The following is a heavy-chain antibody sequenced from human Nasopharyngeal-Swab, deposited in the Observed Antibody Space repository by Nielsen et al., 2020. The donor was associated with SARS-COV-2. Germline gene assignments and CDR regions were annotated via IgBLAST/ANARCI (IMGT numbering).Heavy chain of an antibody. Sequence: GESLKISCAASGFTFSSYDMHWVRQATGKGLEWVSAIGTAGDTYYPGYVQGRFTISRENAKNSLYLQMNSLRAGDTAVYYCARGYDSSGYLRPIDAFDIWGQGTMVTASS. CDR2: IGTAGDT. CDR1: GFTFSSYD. J-gene: IGHJ3*02. CDR3: ARGYDSSGYLRPIDAFDI. V-gene: IGHV3-13*04. D-gene: IGHD3-22*01.